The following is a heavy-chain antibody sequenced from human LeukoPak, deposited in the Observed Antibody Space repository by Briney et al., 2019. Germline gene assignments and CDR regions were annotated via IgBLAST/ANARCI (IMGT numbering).Heavy chain of an antibody. Sequence: SETLFLTCTVSGSSISSYYWTWIRQPPGKGLEWIGYISFSGSTNYNPSLKSRVTISVDKSKNQFSLKLSSVTAADTAVYYCARDRRGRGAFDIWGQGTMVTVSS. CDR2: ISFSGST. V-gene: IGHV4-59*12. CDR1: GSSISSYY. D-gene: IGHD2-15*01. CDR3: ARDRRGRGAFDI. J-gene: IGHJ3*02.